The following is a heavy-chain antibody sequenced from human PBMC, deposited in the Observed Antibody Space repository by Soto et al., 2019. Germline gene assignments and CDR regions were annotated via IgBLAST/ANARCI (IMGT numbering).Heavy chain of an antibody. CDR3: ARNTSTYFDS. Sequence: ETLSLTCAVSGYSISNGDYWGWIRQAPGKGLEWIGSVYYSGSTHYEPSLRGRIAISVDTLKNQFSLRLPSVTAADTAMYFCARNTSTYFDSWGQGIPVTVSS. CDR2: VYYSGST. V-gene: IGHV4-38-2*01. CDR1: GYSISNGDY. J-gene: IGHJ4*02.